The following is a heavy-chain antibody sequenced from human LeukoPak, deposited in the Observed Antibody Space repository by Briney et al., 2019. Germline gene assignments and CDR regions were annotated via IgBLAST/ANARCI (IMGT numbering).Heavy chain of an antibody. Sequence: SETLSLTCTVSGGSISSYYWSWIRQPPGKGLEWIGYIYYSGSTNYNPSLKSRDTISVDTSKNQFSLKLSSVTAADTAVYYCARARGGYSGYDDGPFDYWGQGTLVTVSS. CDR3: ARARGGYSGYDDGPFDY. J-gene: IGHJ4*02. D-gene: IGHD5-12*01. CDR2: IYYSGST. CDR1: GGSISSYY. V-gene: IGHV4-59*01.